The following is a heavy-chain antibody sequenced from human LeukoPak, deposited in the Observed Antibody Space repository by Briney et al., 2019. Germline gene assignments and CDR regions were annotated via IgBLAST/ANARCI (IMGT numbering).Heavy chain of an antibody. CDR1: RFTFSTYG. Sequence: GGSLRLSCAASRFTFSTYGMHWVRQAPGKGLEWVAFIRYDGSNKYYADFVKDRFTISRDNSKNTLSLQMNSLRAEDTAVYYCAKDWGVVTAHYYFDNWGRGTLVTVSS. CDR3: AKDWGVVTAHYYFDN. J-gene: IGHJ4*02. CDR2: IRYDGSNK. D-gene: IGHD2-21*02. V-gene: IGHV3-30*02.